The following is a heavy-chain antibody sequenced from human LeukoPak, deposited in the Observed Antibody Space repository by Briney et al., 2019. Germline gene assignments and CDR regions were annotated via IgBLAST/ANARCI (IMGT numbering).Heavy chain of an antibody. CDR1: GFTFSSAW. CDR3: TSANYGPAY. CDR2: VNQDGSGK. D-gene: IGHD5-24*01. V-gene: IGHV3-7*01. Sequence: GGSLRLSCAASGFTFSSAWMSWVRQAPGKGLEWVANVNQDGSGKYYVDSVKGRFTISKDNAKNSLYLQMNSLRAEDTAVYYCTSANYGPAYWGQGTQVTVSS. J-gene: IGHJ4*02.